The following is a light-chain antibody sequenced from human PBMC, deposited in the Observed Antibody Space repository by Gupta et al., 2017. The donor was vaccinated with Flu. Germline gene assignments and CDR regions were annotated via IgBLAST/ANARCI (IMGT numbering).Light chain of an antibody. CDR3: MQGRQWLWT. CDR2: NIS. J-gene: IGKJ1*01. Sequence: EDVLTPSPLSLSVTLGQPASNSCRSSQSLVFSDGNTYLNWFQQRPGQSPRRLIHNISKRDSGVPDRFSGSGSGTDFTLTISRVEAEDVGVYYCMQGRQWLWTFGQGTKVEIK. CDR1: QSLVFSDGNTY. V-gene: IGKV2-30*01.